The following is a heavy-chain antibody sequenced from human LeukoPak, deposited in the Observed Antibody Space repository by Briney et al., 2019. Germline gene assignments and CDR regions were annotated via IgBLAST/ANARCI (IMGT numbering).Heavy chain of an antibody. CDR1: GFTFSSYA. J-gene: IGHJ4*02. CDR3: AKRPYYYDSSGLDY. D-gene: IGHD3-22*01. V-gene: IGHV3-23*01. CDR2: ISGSGGTT. Sequence: PGGSLRLSCAASGFTFSSYAMSWVRQAPGKGLEWVSAISGSGGTTYYADSVKGRFTVSRDNSKNTLYLQMNSLRAEDTAVYYCAKRPYYYDSSGLDYWGQGTLVTVSS.